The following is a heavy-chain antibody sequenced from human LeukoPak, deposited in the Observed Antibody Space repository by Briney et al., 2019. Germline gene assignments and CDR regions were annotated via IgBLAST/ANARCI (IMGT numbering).Heavy chain of an antibody. Sequence: GGSLRLSCTASGFPFSSYWMHWVRQAPGKGLVWVSRLSTDGSTTSYADSVKGRFTISRDNAMNSLYLQINSLRAEDTAIYYCSRLGTGTTREYWGQGTLVTASS. CDR3: SRLGTGTTREY. D-gene: IGHD1-14*01. CDR2: LSTDGSTT. V-gene: IGHV3-74*01. CDR1: GFPFSSYW. J-gene: IGHJ4*02.